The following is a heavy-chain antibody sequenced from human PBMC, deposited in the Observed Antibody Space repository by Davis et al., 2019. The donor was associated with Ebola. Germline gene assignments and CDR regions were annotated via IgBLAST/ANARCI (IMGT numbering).Heavy chain of an antibody. CDR2: ITGTGFDT. CDR3: ARGDMNTVRYFDY. Sequence: PGGSLRLSCAASGFTFSTYAMIWVRQAPGKGLEWVSGITGTGFDTYYADTVKGRFTISRDKSKSTLYLQMNSLRAEDTALYYCARGDMNTVRYFDYWGQGTLVTVSS. V-gene: IGHV3-23*01. D-gene: IGHD4-17*01. CDR1: GFTFSTYA. J-gene: IGHJ4*02.